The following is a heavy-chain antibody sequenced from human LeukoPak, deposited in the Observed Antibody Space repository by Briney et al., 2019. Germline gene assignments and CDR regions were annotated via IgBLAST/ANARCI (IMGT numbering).Heavy chain of an antibody. CDR2: IASDGSST. V-gene: IGHV3-74*01. D-gene: IGHD4-23*01. Sequence: GGSLRLSCAASGFTFSSYWMNWVRQAPGKGLVWVSRIASDGSSTTYADSVKGRYSISRDNAKNTLYLQMNSLRVEDTAVYYCARGRPHGNDYWGQGTLVTVSS. J-gene: IGHJ4*02. CDR3: ARGRPHGNDY. CDR1: GFTFSSYW.